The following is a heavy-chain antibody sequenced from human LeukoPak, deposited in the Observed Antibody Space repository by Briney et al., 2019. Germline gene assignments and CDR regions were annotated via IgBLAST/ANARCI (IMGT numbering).Heavy chain of an antibody. J-gene: IGHJ3*02. CDR2: IYSGGST. V-gene: IGHV3-66*01. D-gene: IGHD4-17*01. CDR3: ARESRYGDYVGAFDI. CDR1: GFTASSNY. Sequence: GGSLRLSCAASGFTASSNYMSWVRQAPGKGLEWVSVIYSGGSTYYADSVKGRFTISRDNSKNTLYLQMNSLRAEDTAVYYCARESRYGDYVGAFDIWGQGTMVTVSS.